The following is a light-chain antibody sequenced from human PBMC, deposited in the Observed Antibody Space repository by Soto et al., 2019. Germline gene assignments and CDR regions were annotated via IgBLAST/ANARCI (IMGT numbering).Light chain of an antibody. J-gene: IGKJ5*01. CDR2: GAS. CDR1: QSVGSN. Sequence: EIVMTQSPATLSVSPGERATLSCRASQSVGSNLAWYQQKPGQAPRLLIYGASTRATGIPARFSGSGSGTEFTLTISSLQSEDFAVYYCQQYNKWPPVTFGQGTRLEIK. V-gene: IGKV3-15*01. CDR3: QQYNKWPPVT.